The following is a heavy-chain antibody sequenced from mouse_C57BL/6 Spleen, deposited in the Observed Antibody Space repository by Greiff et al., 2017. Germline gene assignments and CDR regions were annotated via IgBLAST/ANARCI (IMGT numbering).Heavy chain of an antibody. CDR1: GYTFTSYW. V-gene: IGHV1-52*01. CDR2: IDPSDSET. J-gene: IGHJ1*03. D-gene: IGHD1-1*01. CDR3: ARPRYYGSSYWYFDV. Sequence: QVHVKQPGAELVRPGSSVKLSCKASGYTFTSYWMHWVKQRPIQGLEWIGNIDPSDSETHYNQKFKDKATLTVDKSSSTAYMQLSSLTSEDSAVYYCARPRYYGSSYWYFDVWGTGTTVTVSS.